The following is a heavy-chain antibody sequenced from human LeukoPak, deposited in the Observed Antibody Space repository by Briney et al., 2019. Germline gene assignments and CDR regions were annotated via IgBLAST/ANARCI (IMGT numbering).Heavy chain of an antibody. V-gene: IGHV4-4*07. CDR1: GDSMSSYY. D-gene: IGHD3-16*01. J-gene: IGHJ5*02. CDR2: IHTSWTT. Sequence: PSATLSLTCTVSGDSMSSYYWNFIRQPAGKGLEWIGRIHTSWTTYYNPSLKSRITMSVDTSRNQFSLRLTSVTAADTAVYYCARGDYYDGGGRNWFDPWGQGTLVTVSS. CDR3: ARGDYYDGGGRNWFDP.